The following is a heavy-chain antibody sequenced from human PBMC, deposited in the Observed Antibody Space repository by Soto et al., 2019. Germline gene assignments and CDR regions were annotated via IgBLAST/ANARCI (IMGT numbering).Heavy chain of an antibody. D-gene: IGHD6-13*01. CDR1: GDSVISATYY. V-gene: IGHV4-61*01. CDR3: AGVLPGIAAAYDAFDV. CDR2: IYYDGGT. J-gene: IGHJ3*01. Sequence: SETLSLTCTVSGDSVISATYYWSWIRQPPGKGLEWIGYIYYDGGTTYNSSLKSRVTISTDTSRSQLSLQLTSATPADTAVYYCAGVLPGIAAAYDAFDVRGQGTMVTVSS.